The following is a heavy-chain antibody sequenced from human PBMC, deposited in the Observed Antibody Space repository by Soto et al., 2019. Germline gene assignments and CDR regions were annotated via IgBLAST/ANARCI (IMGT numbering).Heavy chain of an antibody. CDR3: AGGPGVARNY. V-gene: IGHV4-31*09. D-gene: IGHD5-12*01. CDR1: GGSISSGGYY. Sequence: PSETLSLTCTVSGGSISSGGYYWSWIRQHPGTGLEWIGHISYSGSTYYNTSLKSRVTISVDRSKNQFSLKLSSVTAADTAVYYCAGGPGVARNYWGQGTLVTVSS. J-gene: IGHJ4*02. CDR2: ISYSGST.